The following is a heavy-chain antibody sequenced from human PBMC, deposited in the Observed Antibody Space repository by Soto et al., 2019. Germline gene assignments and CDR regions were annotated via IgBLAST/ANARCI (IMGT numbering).Heavy chain of an antibody. V-gene: IGHV3-30-3*01. D-gene: IGHD1-26*01. CDR2: ISYDGSNK. Sequence: QVQLVESGGGVVQPGRSLRLSCAASGFTFSSYAMHWVRQAPGKGLEWVAVISYDGSNKYYADSVKGRFTISRDNSKNTLYLQMNSLRAEDTAVYYCARDVYSGSYMGFDYWGQGTLVTVSS. CDR3: ARDVYSGSYMGFDY. J-gene: IGHJ4*02. CDR1: GFTFSSYA.